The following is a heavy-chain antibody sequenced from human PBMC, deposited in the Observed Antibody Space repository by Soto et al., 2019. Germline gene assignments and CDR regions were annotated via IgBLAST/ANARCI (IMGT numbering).Heavy chain of an antibody. Sequence: EVQLLESGGGLVQPGGSLRLSCAASGFTFISYAMSWVRQAPGKGLEWVSAISGSGVTTYYADSVKGRFTISRDNSKNTLDLQMNRLRAEDTGVYYWGKSAWPADYRGQGTLVTVSS. J-gene: IGHJ4*02. CDR3: GKSAWPADY. CDR1: GFTFISYA. V-gene: IGHV3-23*01. CDR2: ISGSGVTT.